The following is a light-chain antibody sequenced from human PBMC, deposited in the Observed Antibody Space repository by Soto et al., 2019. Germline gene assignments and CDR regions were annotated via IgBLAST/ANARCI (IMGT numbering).Light chain of an antibody. CDR1: SSDVGGYNY. J-gene: IGLJ2*01. V-gene: IGLV2-14*01. CDR2: DVS. CDR3: SSYTTSSTMV. Sequence: QSVLTQPASVSGSPGQSITISCTGTSSDVGGYNYVSWYQQHPGKAPKLMIYDVSNRPSGVSNRFSGSKSGNTASLTISGLRAEDEADYYCSSYTTSSTMVFGGGTQLTVL.